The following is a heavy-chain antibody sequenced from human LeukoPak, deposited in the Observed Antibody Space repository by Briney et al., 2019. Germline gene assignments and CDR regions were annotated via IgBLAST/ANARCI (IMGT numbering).Heavy chain of an antibody. CDR2: IKSKTDGGTT. CDR3: TTDSPIVVVPAAPLDY. Sequence: GGSLRLSCAASGFTFSNAWMSWVRQAPGKGLEWVGRIKSKTDGGTTDYTAPVKGRFTISRDDSKNTLYLQMNSLKTEDTAVYYCTTDSPIVVVPAAPLDYWGQGTLVTVSS. V-gene: IGHV3-15*01. CDR1: GFTFSNAW. D-gene: IGHD2-2*01. J-gene: IGHJ4*02.